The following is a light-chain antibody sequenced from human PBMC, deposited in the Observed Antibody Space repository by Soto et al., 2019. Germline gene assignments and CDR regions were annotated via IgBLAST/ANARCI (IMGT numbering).Light chain of an antibody. V-gene: IGLV2-14*01. J-gene: IGLJ1*01. CDR3: SSYSISTAYL. CDR1: SSDVGGYDY. Sequence: QSVLAQPASVSGSPGQSITISCTGTSSDVGGYDYVSWYQLHPGKAPKLMVFEVNNRPSGVSYRFSGSKSGNTASLTISGLQAEDEADYFCSSYSISTAYLFGTGTKVPVL. CDR2: EVN.